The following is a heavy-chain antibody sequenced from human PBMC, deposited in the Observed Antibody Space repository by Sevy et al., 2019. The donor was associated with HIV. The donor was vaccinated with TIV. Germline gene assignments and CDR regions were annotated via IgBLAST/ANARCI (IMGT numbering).Heavy chain of an antibody. CDR1: GFSFDSYG. D-gene: IGHD3-22*01. Sequence: GGSLRLSCAVSGFSFDSYGMTWVRQAPGKGLEWVSGISGSGTRTYYADSVKGRFSISRDNSKNRLYLQMNSLRSEETGIYYCGKGGGGHYDPDEIGYYFYYYNMDVWGKGTTVTVSS. V-gene: IGHV3-23*01. CDR2: ISGSGTRT. J-gene: IGHJ6*03. CDR3: GKGGGGHYDPDEIGYYFYYYNMDV.